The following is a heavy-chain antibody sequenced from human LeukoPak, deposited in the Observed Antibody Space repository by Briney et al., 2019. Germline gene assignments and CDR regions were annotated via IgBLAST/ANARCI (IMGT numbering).Heavy chain of an antibody. CDR1: GFSLNTNGMR. V-gene: IGHV2-70*04. CDR3: AGTRTDSMIRGGFDY. CDR2: IDWDYTK. J-gene: IGHJ4*02. D-gene: IGHD3-10*01. Sequence: SGPTLVNPTQTLTLTCTFSGFSLNTNGMRVNWIRQPPGKALEWLARIDWDYTKYFSTSLKTRLTISKDTSKNQVVLTMTNMDPVDTATYFCAGTRTDSMIRGGFDYWGQGILVTVSS.